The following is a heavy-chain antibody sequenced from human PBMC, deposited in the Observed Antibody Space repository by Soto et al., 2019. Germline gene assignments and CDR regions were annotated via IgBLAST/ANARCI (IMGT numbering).Heavy chain of an antibody. J-gene: IGHJ4*02. CDR1: GFTFSNTP. CDR2: ISHDGANT. D-gene: IGHD7-27*01. Sequence: QVQLVESGGGVVQPGRSLKVSCAASGFTFSNTPMHWVRQAPGKGLEWVATISHDGANTYYPDTVKGRFTTSRDNSRTTLYLQMTSLRVEDTAVYYCARDAGQLGSAVYVDYWGQGALVTVSS. CDR3: ARDAGQLGSAVYVDY. V-gene: IGHV3-30-3*01.